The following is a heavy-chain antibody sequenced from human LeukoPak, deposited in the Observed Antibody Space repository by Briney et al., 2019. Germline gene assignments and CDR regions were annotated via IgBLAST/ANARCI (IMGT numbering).Heavy chain of an antibody. D-gene: IGHD6-13*01. Sequence: GGSLRLSCAASGFTFSSYAMSWVRQAPGKGLEWVSGITGRDGRTYYVDSVKGRFPISRDNSKNTLYLQRNSLRAEDTAVYYCAKEIAAVPLPCFHYWAQGTLVRVS. J-gene: IGHJ4*02. CDR1: GFTFSSYA. V-gene: IGHV3-23*01. CDR2: ITGRDGRT. CDR3: AKEIAAVPLPCFHY.